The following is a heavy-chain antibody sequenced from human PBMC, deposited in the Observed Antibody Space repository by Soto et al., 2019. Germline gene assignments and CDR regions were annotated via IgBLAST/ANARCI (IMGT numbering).Heavy chain of an antibody. Sequence: PSETLSLTCTVSGGSITSYFWTWIRQPPGKGLEWIGYIYHRGNTNYNPSLKSRVTFSVDTSKNQFYMKLSSLTAADTAVYYSARDKYYDSTCTFDFWGQGTMVTVS. CDR3: ARDKYYDSTCTFDF. J-gene: IGHJ4*02. CDR2: IYHRGNT. D-gene: IGHD3-22*01. V-gene: IGHV4-59*01. CDR1: GGSITSYF.